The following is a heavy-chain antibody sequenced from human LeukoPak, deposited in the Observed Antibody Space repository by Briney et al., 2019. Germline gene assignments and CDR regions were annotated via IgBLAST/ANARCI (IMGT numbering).Heavy chain of an antibody. Sequence: GESLKISCKGSGYSFASFWIGWVRQMPGKGLEWMGVIYPADSDTRYSPSFQGQVTISADKSTSTAYLQWSTLKASDTAIYYCVRQSAAAQYTNWFDPWGQGTLVTVSS. CDR1: GYSFASFW. J-gene: IGHJ5*02. CDR3: VRQSAAAQYTNWFDP. D-gene: IGHD2-2*01. V-gene: IGHV5-51*01. CDR2: IYPADSDT.